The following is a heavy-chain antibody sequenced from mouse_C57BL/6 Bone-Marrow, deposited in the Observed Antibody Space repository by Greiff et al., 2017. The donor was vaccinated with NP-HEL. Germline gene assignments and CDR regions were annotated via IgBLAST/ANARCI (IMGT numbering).Heavy chain of an antibody. V-gene: IGHV1-12*01. CDR3: ARWVLSLVGGYFDV. CDR1: GYTFTSYN. CDR2: IYPGNGDT. J-gene: IGHJ1*03. Sequence: LQESGAELVRPGASVKMSCKASGYTFTSYNMHWVKQTPRQGLEWIGAIYPGNGDTSYNQKFKGKATLTVDKSSSTAYMQLSSLTSEDSAVYFCARWVLSLVGGYFDVWGTGTTVTVSS. D-gene: IGHD1-1*01.